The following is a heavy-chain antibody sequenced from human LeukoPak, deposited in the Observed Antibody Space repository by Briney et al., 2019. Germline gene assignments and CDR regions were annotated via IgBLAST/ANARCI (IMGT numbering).Heavy chain of an antibody. CDR2: INPNSGGT. D-gene: IGHD3-22*01. V-gene: IGHV1-2*06. CDR3: ARVGYYESSGYYEY. J-gene: IGHJ4*02. CDR1: GYTLTDYY. Sequence: ASVKVSCKASGYTLTDYYMHWVRQAPGHGFEWMGRINPNSGGTNYAQKFQGRVTMTRDTSISTVYMELSRLRSDDTAVYYCARVGYYESSGYYEYWGQGTLVTVSS.